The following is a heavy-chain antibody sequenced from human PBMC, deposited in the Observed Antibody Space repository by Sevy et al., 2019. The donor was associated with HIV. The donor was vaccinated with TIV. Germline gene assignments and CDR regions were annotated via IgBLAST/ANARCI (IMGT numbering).Heavy chain of an antibody. CDR1: GYSFSDYY. Sequence: ASVKVPRKASGYSFSDYYIHWVRQAPGQGLEWMGCINPNSDVTNYEQNLQGRVTMTRDMSMTTVYMEVSSLRSDDTAVYYCVRDVGYRSGRWQKYFDYWGQGTLVTVSS. J-gene: IGHJ4*02. CDR3: VRDVGYRSGRWQKYFDY. CDR2: INPNSDVT. V-gene: IGHV1-2*02. D-gene: IGHD5-18*01.